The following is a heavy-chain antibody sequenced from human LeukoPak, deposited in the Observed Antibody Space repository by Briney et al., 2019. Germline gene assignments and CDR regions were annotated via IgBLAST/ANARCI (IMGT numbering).Heavy chain of an antibody. D-gene: IGHD3-3*01. V-gene: IGHV1-69*05. CDR2: IIPIFGTA. J-gene: IGHJ5*02. Sequence: SVKVSCKASGYTFTSFCIHWVRQAPGQGLEWMGGIIPIFGTANYAQKFQGRVTITTDESTSTAYMELSSLRSEDTAVYYCARGGKRFLEWLVGYNWFDPWGQGTLVTVSS. CDR3: ARGGKRFLEWLVGYNWFDP. CDR1: GYTFTSFC.